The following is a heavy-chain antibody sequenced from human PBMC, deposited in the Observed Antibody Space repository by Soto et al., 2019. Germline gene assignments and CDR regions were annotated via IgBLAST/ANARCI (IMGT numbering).Heavy chain of an antibody. Sequence: GCSLRLSCAASGSTFSDYGMDWVRQAPGKGLEWVAVMSFDGSTKRYADSVKGRFTISRDNSKNTLYLQMNSLRAEDTAVYYCARDWRGIVGPTDPNFDYWGQGTLVTGSS. CDR1: GSTFSDYG. D-gene: IGHD1-26*01. J-gene: IGHJ4*02. CDR3: ARDWRGIVGPTDPNFDY. CDR2: MSFDGSTK. V-gene: IGHV3-33*01.